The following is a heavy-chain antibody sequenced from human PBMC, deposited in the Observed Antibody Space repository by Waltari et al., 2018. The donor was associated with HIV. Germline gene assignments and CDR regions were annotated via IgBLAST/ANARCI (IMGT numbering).Heavy chain of an antibody. CDR1: GFTFSSYW. J-gene: IGHJ4*02. V-gene: IGHV3-74*01. CDR2: INSDWSRK. CDR3: ARAGRDGKLPPDY. D-gene: IGHD1-7*01. Sequence: EVQLVESGGGLVQPGGSLGLSCAASGFTFSSYWTHWVRQAPGKGLVWGSRINSDWSRKGYASTVKGRFTISRDNAKNTLYLQMNSLRAEDTAVYYGARAGRDGKLPPDYWGQGTLVTFSS.